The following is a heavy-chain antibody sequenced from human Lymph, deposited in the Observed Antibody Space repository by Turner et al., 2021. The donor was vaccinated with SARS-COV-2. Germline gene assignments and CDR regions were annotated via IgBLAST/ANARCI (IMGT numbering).Heavy chain of an antibody. D-gene: IGHD3-22*01. Sequence: QVQLVESGGGVVQPGRSLRLSCAASGFTFSSYAMHWVRQAPGKGMEWVAFISYDGSDKYYGDSVKGRFTFSRDNSKNTLYLQMNSLRAEDTAVYYCARDRDSSGWVDYWGQGTLVTVSS. CDR3: ARDRDSSGWVDY. CDR2: ISYDGSDK. J-gene: IGHJ4*02. CDR1: GFTFSSYA. V-gene: IGHV3-30*04.